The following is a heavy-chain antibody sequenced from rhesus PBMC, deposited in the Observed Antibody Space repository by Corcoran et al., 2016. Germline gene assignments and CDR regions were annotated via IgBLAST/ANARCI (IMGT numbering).Heavy chain of an antibody. V-gene: IGHV3-37*01. CDR2: INQPTDRNT. J-gene: IGHJ6*01. CDR3: GSAGRGASGGDC. D-gene: IGHD6-37*01. Sequence: EDQLVESGGGMVRSGGAVRFCRAGSGFTFGDYGIARFGTVTGEGLGWVMIINQPTDRNTYDLAPSVTRISISRENATNTPYLPQKSLRDAETAVVYCGSAGRGASGGDCWGQGVLVTVSS. CDR1: GFTFGDYG.